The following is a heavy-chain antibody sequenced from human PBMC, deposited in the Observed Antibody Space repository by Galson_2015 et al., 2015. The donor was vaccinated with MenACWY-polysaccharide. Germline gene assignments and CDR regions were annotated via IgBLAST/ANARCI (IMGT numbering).Heavy chain of an antibody. CDR1: DYSIRSGYF. CDR2: IFHSGTT. V-gene: IGHV4-38-2*01. D-gene: IGHD1-26*01. Sequence: ETLSLTCAVSDYSIRSGYFWGWIRQPPGKGLEWIASIFHSGTTYYNPSLKSRVTISVDTSKNQFSPKLSSVTAADTAVYYCARVEKYSGSFYILYWGQGTLVTVSS. J-gene: IGHJ4*02. CDR3: ARVEKYSGSFYILY.